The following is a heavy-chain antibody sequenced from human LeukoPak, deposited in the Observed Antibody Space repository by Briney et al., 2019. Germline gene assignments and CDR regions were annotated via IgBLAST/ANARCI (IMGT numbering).Heavy chain of an antibody. V-gene: IGHV3-23*01. CDR1: GFTFNNYA. CDR3: AKDLYGDYDFDC. CDR2: ITSSGST. D-gene: IGHD4-17*01. Sequence: GGSLRLSCAASGFTFNNYAMNWVRQAPGKGLEWVSVITSSGSTYDADSVKGRFTISRDNSKNTLYLQMNSLRAEDTAIYYCAKDLYGDYDFDCWGRGTLVTVSS. J-gene: IGHJ4*02.